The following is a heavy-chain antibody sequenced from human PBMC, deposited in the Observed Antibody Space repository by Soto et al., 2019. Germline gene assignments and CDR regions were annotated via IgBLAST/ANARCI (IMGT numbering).Heavy chain of an antibody. D-gene: IGHD6-19*01. CDR3: ARISSGWPYYFDY. J-gene: IGHJ4*02. CDR1: GFTFSSYW. V-gene: IGHV3-7*01. Sequence: EVQLVESGGGLVQPGGSLRLSCAASGFTFSSYWMSWVRQAPGKGLEWVANIKQDGSEKYYVDSVKGRFTISRDNAKNSLYLQMNSLRAEDTAVYYCARISSGWPYYFDYWGQETLVTVSS. CDR2: IKQDGSEK.